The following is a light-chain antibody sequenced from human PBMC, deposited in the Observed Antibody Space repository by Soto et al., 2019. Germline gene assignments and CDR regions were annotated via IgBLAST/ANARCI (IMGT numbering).Light chain of an antibody. Sequence: QSALTQPASVSGSPGQSITISCSGTSSDVGAYNYVSWYQQHPGKAPTVLIYDVTNRPSGVSNRFSGSKSGNTATLTVSGLQAEDEGEYYCSSYTSADTYVFGTGTKLTVL. CDR3: SSYTSADTYV. V-gene: IGLV2-14*03. CDR2: DVT. CDR1: SSDVGAYNY. J-gene: IGLJ1*01.